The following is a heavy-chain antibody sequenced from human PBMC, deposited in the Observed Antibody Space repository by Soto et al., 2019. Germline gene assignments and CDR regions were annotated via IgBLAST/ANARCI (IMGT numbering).Heavy chain of an antibody. Sequence: QVQLQESGPGLVKPSETLSLTCAVSGDSISSYYCMWIRQPPGKGLESIGYLYYGRSANYNPSLKRRVTWSVDTSTNHFSLTLSSMAAADTAVYYFALSRMAVVTEYWGQGTLVTFAS. CDR3: ALSRMAVVTEY. CDR2: LYYGRSA. D-gene: IGHD3-22*01. J-gene: IGHJ4*02. CDR1: GDSISSYY. V-gene: IGHV4-59*01.